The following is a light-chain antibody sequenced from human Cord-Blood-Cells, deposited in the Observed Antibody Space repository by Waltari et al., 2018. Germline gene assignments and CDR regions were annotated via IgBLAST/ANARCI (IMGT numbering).Light chain of an antibody. J-gene: IGLJ3*02. V-gene: IGLV2-14*03. CDR2: DVS. CDR1: SSPDGGSTY. Sequence: QAAPTQPAPVSGSPGQSLTSPCTGTSSPDGGSTYVSWNQHHPGKAPKLMISDVSKRPSGVSNRFSGSKSGNTASLTISGLQAEDEADYYCSSYTSSSTWVFGGGTKLTVL. CDR3: SSYTSSSTWV.